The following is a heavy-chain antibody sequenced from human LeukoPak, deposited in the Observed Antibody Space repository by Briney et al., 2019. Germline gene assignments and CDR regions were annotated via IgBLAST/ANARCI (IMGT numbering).Heavy chain of an antibody. V-gene: IGHV1-2*02. CDR3: ARGWGSLYYFDF. D-gene: IGHD3-16*01. J-gene: IGHJ4*02. CDR1: GGTFSSYT. CDR2: INPKSGVT. Sequence: ASVKVSCKASGGTFSSYTISWVRQAPGQGLEWMGWINPKSGVTKYAQKFQGRVTTVRDTATSTVYMDLSSLTSDDTAVYFCARGWGSLYYFDFWGQGTLVTVSS.